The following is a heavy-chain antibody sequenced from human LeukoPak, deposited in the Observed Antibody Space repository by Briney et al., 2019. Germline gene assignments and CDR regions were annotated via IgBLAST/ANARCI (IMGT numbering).Heavy chain of an antibody. CDR3: VSPRGFSYGYFDY. J-gene: IGHJ4*02. CDR1: GGSISSSSAH. V-gene: IGHV4-39*01. D-gene: IGHD5-18*01. CDR2: IYYSKNT. Sequence: SETLSLTCTVSGGSISSSSAHWGWIRQPPGKGLEWIGSIYYSKNTYYNPSLKSRVTISADTSKNQFSLTLGSVSATDTAVYYCVSPRGFSYGYFDYWGQGTLVTVSS.